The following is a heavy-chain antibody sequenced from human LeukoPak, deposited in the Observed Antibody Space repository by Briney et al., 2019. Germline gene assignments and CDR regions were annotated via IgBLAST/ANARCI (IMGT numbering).Heavy chain of an antibody. V-gene: IGHV3-53*01. J-gene: IGHJ4*02. CDR1: GFTVSSNY. CDR3: ASSRDGYNPWPSVLDY. Sequence: PGGSLRLSCAASGFTVSSNYMSWVRQAPGKGLEWVSVIYSGGSTYYADSVKGRFTISRDNSKNTLYLQMNSLRAEDTAVYYCASSRDGYNPWPSVLDYWGQGTLVTVSS. D-gene: IGHD5-24*01. CDR2: IYSGGST.